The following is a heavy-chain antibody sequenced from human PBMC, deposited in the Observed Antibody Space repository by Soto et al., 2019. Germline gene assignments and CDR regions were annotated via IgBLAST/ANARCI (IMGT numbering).Heavy chain of an antibody. Sequence: GASVKVSCKASGYTFTSYDSNWVRQATGQGLEWMGWMNPNSGNTGYAQKFQGRVTMTRNTSISTAYMELSSLRSEDTAVYYCARGAYYDSSGYYYFHAFDIWGQGTMVTVSS. CDR1: GYTFTSYD. D-gene: IGHD3-22*01. CDR2: MNPNSGNT. CDR3: ARGAYYDSSGYYYFHAFDI. J-gene: IGHJ3*02. V-gene: IGHV1-8*01.